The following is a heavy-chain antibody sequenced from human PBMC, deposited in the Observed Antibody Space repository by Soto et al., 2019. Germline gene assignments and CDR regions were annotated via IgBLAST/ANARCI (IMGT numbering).Heavy chain of an antibody. Sequence: SVKVSCKASGGTFSNYAISWVRQAPGQGLEWMGGIIPIFGTANYAQKFQGRVTITADESTSTAYMGLSSLRSEDTAVYYCARVDRGGSGSSAWGQGTLVTVSS. D-gene: IGHD3-22*01. CDR1: GGTFSNYA. J-gene: IGHJ4*02. CDR2: IIPIFGTA. V-gene: IGHV1-69*13. CDR3: ARVDRGGSGSSA.